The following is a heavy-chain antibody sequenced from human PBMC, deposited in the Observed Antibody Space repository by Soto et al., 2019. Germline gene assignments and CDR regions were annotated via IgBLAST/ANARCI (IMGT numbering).Heavy chain of an antibody. CDR3: ARHRSGALYYNDMDV. CDR2: INGAGGIT. CDR1: GFTLSLYA. J-gene: IGHJ6*02. D-gene: IGHD2-15*01. Sequence: GGSLRLSCSASGFTLSLYAMSWVRQAPGKGLEWVSVINGAGGITYSADSVKGRFTVSRDNSKTTLFLQMNSLRAEDTAVYYCARHRSGALYYNDMDVWGQGTTVTVSS. V-gene: IGHV3-23*01.